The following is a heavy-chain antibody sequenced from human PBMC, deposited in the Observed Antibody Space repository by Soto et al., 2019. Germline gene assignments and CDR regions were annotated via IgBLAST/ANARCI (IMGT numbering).Heavy chain of an antibody. V-gene: IGHV5-51*01. CDR3: ARSGEYSSSSFWLVAATPYHQQLDY. Sequence: GESLKISCKGSGYSFTSYWIGWVRQMPGKGLEWMGIIYPGDSDTRYSPSFQGQVTISADKSISTAYLQWSSLKASDTAMYYCARSGEYSSSSFWLVAATPYHQQLDYWGQGTLVTVSS. J-gene: IGHJ4*02. D-gene: IGHD6-6*01. CDR1: GYSFTSYW. CDR2: IYPGDSDT.